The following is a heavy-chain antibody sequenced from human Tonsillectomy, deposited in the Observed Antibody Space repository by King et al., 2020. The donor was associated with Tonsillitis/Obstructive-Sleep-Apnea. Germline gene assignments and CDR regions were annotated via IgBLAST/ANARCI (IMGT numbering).Heavy chain of an antibody. CDR1: GFTFSNYA. J-gene: IGHJ4*02. V-gene: IGHV3-23*04. D-gene: IGHD2-2*01. CDR3: ARGKRGRCIGVICYDFDH. Sequence: VQLVESGGGLVQPGGSLRLSCAASGFTFSNYAMNWVRQTPGKGLEWVSSLVDSGDDTYYAESVKGRFTISSDSSKNTLYLQMNILRAEDTAVYYWARGKRGRCIGVICYDFDHWGRGTLVTVSS. CDR2: LVDSGDDT.